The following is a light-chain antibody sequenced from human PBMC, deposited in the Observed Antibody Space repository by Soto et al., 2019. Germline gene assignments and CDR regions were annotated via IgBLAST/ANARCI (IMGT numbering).Light chain of an antibody. Sequence: ELVLTQSPGTLSLSPGERATLSCRASQSVSSSYLAWYQQKPGQAPRLLIYGASSRATGIPDRFSGSGSGTDFTLTISRPEPEDLAVDYCQQYGSSPNTFGQGTKLEIK. J-gene: IGKJ2*01. CDR1: QSVSSSY. CDR3: QQYGSSPNT. CDR2: GAS. V-gene: IGKV3-20*01.